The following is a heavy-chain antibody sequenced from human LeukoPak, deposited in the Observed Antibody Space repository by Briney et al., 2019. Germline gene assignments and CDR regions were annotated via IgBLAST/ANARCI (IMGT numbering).Heavy chain of an antibody. V-gene: IGHV4-59*08. D-gene: IGHD6-13*01. Sequence: SETLSLTCTVSAGSMSSFYWSWIRQPPGKGLEGIGDIYYSGATKYNPSLKSRVTISIDTSKNHFSLMVTSVTAADTALYYCARHVGSNWGECYYGLDVWGQGTTVTVSS. J-gene: IGHJ6*02. CDR2: IYYSGAT. CDR1: AGSMSSFY. CDR3: ARHVGSNWGECYYGLDV.